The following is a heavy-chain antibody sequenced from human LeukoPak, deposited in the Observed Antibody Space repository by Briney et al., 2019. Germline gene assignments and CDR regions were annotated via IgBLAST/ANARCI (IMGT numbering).Heavy chain of an antibody. CDR2: IYYSGST. Sequence: SETLSLTCTVSGGSISSYYWSWIRQPPGKGLEWIGYIYYSGSTNYNPSLKSRVTISVDTSKNQFSLKLSSGTAADTAVYYCATSGGPLNWFDPWGQGTLVTVSS. J-gene: IGHJ5*02. V-gene: IGHV4-59*12. CDR1: GGSISSYY. CDR3: ATSGGPLNWFDP.